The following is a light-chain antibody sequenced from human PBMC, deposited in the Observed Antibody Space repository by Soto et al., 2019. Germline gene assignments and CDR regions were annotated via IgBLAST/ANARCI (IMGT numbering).Light chain of an antibody. CDR3: QQYGSSYT. J-gene: IGKJ1*01. CDR2: GAS. Sequence: EIVLTQSPGTLSLSPGERATLSCRASQSVSNNYLAWYQQKPGQAPRLLIYGASNRATGMPDRFSGSWSGTDFTLTISRLESEDFAVYYCQQYGSSYTFGQGTKVEIK. CDR1: QSVSNNY. V-gene: IGKV3-20*01.